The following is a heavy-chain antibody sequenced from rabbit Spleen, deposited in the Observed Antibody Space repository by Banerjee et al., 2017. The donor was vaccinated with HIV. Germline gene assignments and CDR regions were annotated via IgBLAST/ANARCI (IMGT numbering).Heavy chain of an antibody. CDR1: GFTISNNYW. CDR2: IDTATGKD. V-gene: IGHV1S45*01. J-gene: IGHJ4*01. Sequence: QEQLEESGGGLVKPEGSLKLSCKASGFTISNNYWMNWVRQAPGKGLEWIACIDTATGKDVYANWAKGRFTISTTSSTTVTLKMTSLTAADTATYFCARGGYGGHIWAMGLWGPGTLVTVS. D-gene: IGHD3-1*01. CDR3: ARGGYGGHIWAMGL.